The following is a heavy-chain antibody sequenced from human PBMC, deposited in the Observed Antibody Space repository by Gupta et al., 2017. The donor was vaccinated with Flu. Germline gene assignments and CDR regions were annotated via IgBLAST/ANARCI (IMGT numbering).Heavy chain of an antibody. Sequence: SWIRQPPGKGLEWIGEINHSGSTNYNPSLKSRVTISVDTSKNQFSLKLSSVTAADTAVYYCARGAAENWFDPWGQGTLVTVAS. J-gene: IGHJ5*02. CDR3: ARGAAENWFDP. CDR2: INHSGST. V-gene: IGHV4-34*01.